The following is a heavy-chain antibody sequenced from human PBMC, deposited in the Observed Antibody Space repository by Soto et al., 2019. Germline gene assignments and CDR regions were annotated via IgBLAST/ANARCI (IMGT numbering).Heavy chain of an antibody. V-gene: IGHV1-18*01. D-gene: IGHD3-10*01. CDR1: GYTFTSYA. J-gene: IGHJ4*02. CDR2: ISAYNGNT. Sequence: QVQLVQSGAEVKKPGASVKVSCKASGYTFTSYAISWVRQAPGQGLEWMGWISAYNGNTNYEQKLQGRVTMTTDTPTTTAYMQLRSRRFDDRAMNSCAKSGPPAGYWGQGTLVTVSS. CDR3: AKSGPPAGY.